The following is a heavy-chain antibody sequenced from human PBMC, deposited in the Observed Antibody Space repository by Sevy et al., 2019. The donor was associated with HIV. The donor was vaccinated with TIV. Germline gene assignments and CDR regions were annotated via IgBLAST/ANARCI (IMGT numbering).Heavy chain of an antibody. CDR2: MNPSTAET. CDR1: GYTFANHD. V-gene: IGHV1-8*01. J-gene: IGHJ5*02. Sequence: ASVKVSCEASGYTFANHDINWVRQAPGQGLEWMGWMNPSTAETRYAQKFRGRVTMTRDTYTTTAYMELSSLTSEDTAVYFCAKVESDYGMLTDYYRFHYYKASVFKTWGQGTLVTVSS. D-gene: IGHD3-9*01. CDR3: AKVESDYGMLTDYYRFHYYKASVFKT.